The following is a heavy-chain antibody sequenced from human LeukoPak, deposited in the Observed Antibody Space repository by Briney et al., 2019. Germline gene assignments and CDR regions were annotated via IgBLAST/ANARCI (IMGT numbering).Heavy chain of an antibody. Sequence: GGSLRLSCAASGFTFSSYAMSWVRQAPGKGLEWVSAISGSGGSTYYADSVKGRFTISRDNSKNTLYLQMNSLRAEDTGVYYCAKKGARDSSGYYYDYWGQGTLVTVSS. D-gene: IGHD3-22*01. V-gene: IGHV3-23*01. J-gene: IGHJ4*02. CDR3: AKKGARDSSGYYYDY. CDR2: ISGSGGST. CDR1: GFTFSSYA.